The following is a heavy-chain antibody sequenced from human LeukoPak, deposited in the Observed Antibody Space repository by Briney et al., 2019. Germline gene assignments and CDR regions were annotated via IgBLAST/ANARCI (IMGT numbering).Heavy chain of an antibody. CDR2: IKSSTDGGTT. J-gene: IGHJ2*01. CDR1: GFTFSSAW. CDR3: ATENLWFDESLDCWYFDL. Sequence: GGSLRLSCAASGFTFSSAWMSWVRQAPGKGLEWVGHIKSSTDGGTTDYAAPVKGRFTISRDDPRNTLYLQMNSLKTEDTAVYYCATENLWFDESLDCWYFDLWGRGTLVSVSS. V-gene: IGHV3-15*01. D-gene: IGHD3-10*01.